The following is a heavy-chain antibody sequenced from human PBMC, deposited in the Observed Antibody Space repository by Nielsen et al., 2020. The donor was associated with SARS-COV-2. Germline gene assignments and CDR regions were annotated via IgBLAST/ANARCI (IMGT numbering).Heavy chain of an antibody. V-gene: IGHV3-7*05. D-gene: IGHD3-16*01. CDR3: VRDAGWGAMDV. CDR1: GFTFSDFW. Sequence: GESLKISCAASGFTFSDFWMSWGRQAPGKGLEWVAMVNLDATGKYYLDSVKGRFSISRDNARNSLFLQLNSLRADDTAFYYCVRDAGWGAMDVWGPGTTVTVSS. J-gene: IGHJ6*02. CDR2: VNLDATGK.